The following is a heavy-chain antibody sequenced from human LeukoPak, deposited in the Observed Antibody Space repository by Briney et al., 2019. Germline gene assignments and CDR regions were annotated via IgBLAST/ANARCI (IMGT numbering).Heavy chain of an antibody. J-gene: IGHJ4*02. CDR1: GYTFTSYD. CDR2: MNPNSGNT. V-gene: IGHV1-8*01. CDR3: AREPYDSSGYYSLHIDY. D-gene: IGHD3-22*01. Sequence: GASVKVSCKASGYTFTSYDINWVRQATGQGLEWMGWMNPNSGNTGYAQKFQGRVTMTRNTSISTAYMELSSLRSEDTAVYYCAREPYDSSGYYSLHIDYWGQGTLVTVSS.